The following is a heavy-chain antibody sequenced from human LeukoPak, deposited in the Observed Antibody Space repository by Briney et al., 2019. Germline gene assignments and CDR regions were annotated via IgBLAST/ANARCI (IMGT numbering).Heavy chain of an antibody. D-gene: IGHD5-12*01. Sequence: SETLSLTCTVSGGSISSSSYYWSWIRQPPGKGLEWIGEINHSGSTNYNPSLKSRVTISVDTSKNQFSLKLSSVTAADTAVYYCAAVTSPFVDIVATTEDDYWGQGTLVTVSS. CDR2: INHSGST. V-gene: IGHV4-39*07. CDR3: AAVTSPFVDIVATTEDDY. J-gene: IGHJ4*02. CDR1: GGSISSSSYY.